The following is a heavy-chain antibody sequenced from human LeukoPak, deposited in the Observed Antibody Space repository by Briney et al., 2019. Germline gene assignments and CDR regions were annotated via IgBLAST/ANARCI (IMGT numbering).Heavy chain of an antibody. V-gene: IGHV1-2*02. Sequence: GASVKVSCKASGYTFTGYCMHWVRQAPGQGLEWMGWINPNSGGTNYAQKFQGRVTMTRDTSISTAYMELSRLRSDDTAVYYCARSGELLNMYNWFDPWGQGTLVTVSS. D-gene: IGHD1-26*01. CDR2: INPNSGGT. CDR3: ARSGELLNMYNWFDP. J-gene: IGHJ5*02. CDR1: GYTFTGYC.